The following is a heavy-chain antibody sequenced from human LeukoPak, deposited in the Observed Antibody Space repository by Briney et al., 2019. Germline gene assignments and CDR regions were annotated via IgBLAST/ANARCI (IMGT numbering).Heavy chain of an antibody. CDR2: IYSSRKAI. CDR3: ARGLRQTIVYPLFDN. D-gene: IGHD3-10*01. CDR1: GFTFSDYY. J-gene: IGHJ4*02. Sequence: AGGTLRLSCAVSGFTFSDYYMSWIRQAPGKGLEWISYIYSSRKAIYYADSVKVRCTITRDNAKNSLFLQMNSLRTADTAVYYCARGLRQTIVYPLFDNWGQGALVTVSS. V-gene: IGHV3-11*04.